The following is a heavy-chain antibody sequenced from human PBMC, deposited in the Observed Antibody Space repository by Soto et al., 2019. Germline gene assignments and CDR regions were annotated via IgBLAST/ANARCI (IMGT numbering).Heavy chain of an antibody. CDR2: ISAYNGNT. Sequence: ASVKVSCKASGYTFTSYGISWVRQAPGQGLEWMGWISAYNGNTNYAQKLQGRVTMTTDTSTSTAYMELRSLRSDDTAVYYCARDYPYRASSGWYDGFDYWGQGTLVTVSS. V-gene: IGHV1-18*01. J-gene: IGHJ4*02. D-gene: IGHD6-19*01. CDR1: GYTFTSYG. CDR3: ARDYPYRASSGWYDGFDY.